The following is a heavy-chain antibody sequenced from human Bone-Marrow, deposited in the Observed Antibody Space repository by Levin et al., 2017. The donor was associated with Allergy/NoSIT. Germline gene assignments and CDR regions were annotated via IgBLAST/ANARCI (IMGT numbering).Heavy chain of an antibody. CDR2: ISPTSVTI. J-gene: IGHJ4*02. D-gene: IGHD2-21*01. CDR1: GFAFSTHS. Sequence: GGSLRLSCAASGFAFSTHSMNWVRQAPGKGLEWLSYISPTSVTIFYADSVKGRFIISRDDAKRSLDLPVNNLRAEDTALYYCAVSCGLHWYYFDYLGQGTMVTVSS. CDR3: AVSCGLHWYYFDY. V-gene: IGHV3-48*04.